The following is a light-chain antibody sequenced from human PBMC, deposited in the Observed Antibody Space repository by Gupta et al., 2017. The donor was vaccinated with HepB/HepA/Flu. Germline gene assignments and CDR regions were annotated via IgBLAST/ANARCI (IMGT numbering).Light chain of an antibody. Sequence: QSALTQPPSVSGSPGHSVTISCTGTSSDVGSYNRVSWYQQPPGTAPKLMIYEVNNRPSGVPDRFSGSKSGNTASLTISGLQAEDEADYYCSSYTSSSTWVFGGGTKLTVL. CDR1: SSDVGSYNR. V-gene: IGLV2-18*02. CDR2: EVN. J-gene: IGLJ3*02. CDR3: SSYTSSSTWV.